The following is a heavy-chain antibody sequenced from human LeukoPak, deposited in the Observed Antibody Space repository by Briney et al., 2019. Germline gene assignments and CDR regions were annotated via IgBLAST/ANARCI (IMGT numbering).Heavy chain of an antibody. CDR3: SRAIDSDGWLQSGSAFDI. J-gene: IGHJ3*02. V-gene: IGHV3-11*01. Sequence: PGGFLRLSCAASGFSFSDYYMSWIRQAPGKGLEWVSYIGASGSTIYYADSVQGRFTISRDNAKNSLYLQMNSLRAEDTAVYYCSRAIDSDGWLQSGSAFDIWGQGTMVTVSS. CDR1: GFSFSDYY. D-gene: IGHD5-24*01. CDR2: IGASGSTI.